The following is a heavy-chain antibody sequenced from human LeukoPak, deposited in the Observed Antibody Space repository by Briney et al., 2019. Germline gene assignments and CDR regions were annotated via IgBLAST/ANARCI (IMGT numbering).Heavy chain of an antibody. Sequence: GGSLRLSCAASGFTFSSYGMHWVRQAPGKGLEWVAFIRYDGSNKYYADSVKGRFTISRDNSKNTLYLQMNSLRAEDTAVYYCAKGYSSSWYWNYWGQGTLVTVSS. V-gene: IGHV3-30*02. D-gene: IGHD6-13*01. CDR1: GFTFSSYG. CDR3: AKGYSSSWYWNY. CDR2: IRYDGSNK. J-gene: IGHJ4*02.